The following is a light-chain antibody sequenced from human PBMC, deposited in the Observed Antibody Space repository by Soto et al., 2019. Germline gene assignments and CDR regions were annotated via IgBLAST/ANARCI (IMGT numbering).Light chain of an antibody. Sequence: DIVMTQSPLSQAVTPGESASISCRSSQSLLHSNGYNYLDWYLQKPGQSPQVLIYLGSNRAPGVPDRFSGSESGTDFTLKISRVEAEDVGVYYCLQALQTPPTFGQGTRLEIK. CDR3: LQALQTPPT. CDR2: LGS. J-gene: IGKJ5*01. V-gene: IGKV2-28*01. CDR1: QSLLHSNGYNY.